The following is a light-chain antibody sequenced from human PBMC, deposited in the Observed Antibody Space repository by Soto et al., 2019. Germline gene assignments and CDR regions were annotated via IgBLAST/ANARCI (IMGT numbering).Light chain of an antibody. V-gene: IGKV1-39*01. J-gene: IGKJ1*01. Sequence: DIQMTQSPSSLSASVGDRVTITCRASQSISSYLNWYQQKPGKAPKLLIYAASSLQCGVPSRFSGSGSGTDFTLTISSLQPEEFATYYCQQSYSTPPTFGQGTKVDIK. CDR3: QQSYSTPPT. CDR1: QSISSY. CDR2: AAS.